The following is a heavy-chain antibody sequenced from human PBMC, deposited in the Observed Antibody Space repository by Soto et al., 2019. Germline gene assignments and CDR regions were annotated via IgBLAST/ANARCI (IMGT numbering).Heavy chain of an antibody. CDR3: AVQGATSDY. D-gene: IGHD1-26*01. Sequence: PGGSLRLSCAASGFTFSSYWMSWVRQAPGKGLECVANINQDGSGKYYVDSVKGRFTISRDNAKNSLSLQMNSLRAEDTAVYYCAVQGATSDYWGQGTLVTVSS. CDR1: GFTFSSYW. J-gene: IGHJ4*02. CDR2: INQDGSGK. V-gene: IGHV3-7*01.